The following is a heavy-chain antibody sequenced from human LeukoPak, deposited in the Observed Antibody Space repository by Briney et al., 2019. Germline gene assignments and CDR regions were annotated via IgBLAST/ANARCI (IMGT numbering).Heavy chain of an antibody. D-gene: IGHD6-19*01. Sequence: ASVKVSCKASGYTFTGYYMHWVRQAPGQGLEWMGIISPSGSSTSHAQKFQGRVTMTRDTSTATVSMEVSSLRSDDTAVYYCARGDSRGPRNAFDIWGQGTMVTVSS. J-gene: IGHJ3*02. V-gene: IGHV1-46*01. CDR3: ARGDSRGPRNAFDI. CDR2: ISPSGSST. CDR1: GYTFTGYY.